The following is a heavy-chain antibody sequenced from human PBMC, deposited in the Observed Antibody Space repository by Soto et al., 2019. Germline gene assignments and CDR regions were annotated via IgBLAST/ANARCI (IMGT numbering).Heavy chain of an antibody. Sequence: KTSETLSLTCAVYGGSFSGYYWRWIRQPPGKGLEWIGEINHSGSTNYNPSLKSRVTISVDTSKNQFSLKLSSVTAADTAVYYRGGVFGVPIYGMNVWERRT. J-gene: IGHJ6*01. D-gene: IGHD3-3*01. CDR1: GGSFSGYY. V-gene: IGHV4-34*01. CDR3: GGVFGVPIYGMNV. CDR2: INHSGST.